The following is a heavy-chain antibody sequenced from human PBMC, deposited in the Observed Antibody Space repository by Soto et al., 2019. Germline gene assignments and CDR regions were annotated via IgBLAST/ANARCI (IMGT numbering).Heavy chain of an antibody. CDR1: GFTFSSYA. V-gene: IGHV3-23*01. CDR2: ISGSGGST. D-gene: IGHD6-13*01. CDR3: AKAPTWSAAAALDY. J-gene: IGHJ4*02. Sequence: PGGSLRLSCAASGFTFSSYAMSWVRQAPGKGLEWVSAISGSGGSTYYADSVKGRFTISRDNSKNTLYLQMNSPRAEDTAVYYCAKAPTWSAAAALDYWGQGTLVTVSS.